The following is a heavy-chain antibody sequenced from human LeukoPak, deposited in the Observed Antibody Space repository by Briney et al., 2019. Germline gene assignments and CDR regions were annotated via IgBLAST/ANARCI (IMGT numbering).Heavy chain of an antibody. CDR1: GGSFSGYS. Sequence: SETLSLTCAVYGGSFSGYSWSWIRQPPGKGLEWIGYVYYSGSTYYNPSLKSRVTISVDTSKNQFSLKLSSVTAAGTAVYYCARGEMATIEDAFDIWGQGTMVTVSS. V-gene: IGHV4-59*01. CDR2: VYYSGST. J-gene: IGHJ3*02. D-gene: IGHD5-24*01. CDR3: ARGEMATIEDAFDI.